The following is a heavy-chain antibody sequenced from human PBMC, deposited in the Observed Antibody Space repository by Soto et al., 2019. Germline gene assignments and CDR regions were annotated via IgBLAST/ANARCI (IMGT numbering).Heavy chain of an antibody. Sequence: EVQLLESGGDFVQPGGPLRLSCAASGFTFSTNAMSWVRQPPGKGLEWVSAISGSGVRTYYADSVKGRFTISRDNSKNTLYLQMNSLRAEDTAVYYCVKESGSGWYWGQGTLVTVSS. J-gene: IGHJ4*02. V-gene: IGHV3-23*01. CDR3: VKESGSGWY. CDR2: ISGSGVRT. CDR1: GFTFSTNA. D-gene: IGHD6-19*01.